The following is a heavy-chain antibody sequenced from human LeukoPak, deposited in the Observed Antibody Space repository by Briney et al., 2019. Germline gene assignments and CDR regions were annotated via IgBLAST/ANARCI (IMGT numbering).Heavy chain of an antibody. CDR3: ASGGRPYDFWSGYYNPYYYYGMDV. D-gene: IGHD3-3*01. V-gene: IGHV3-53*01. CDR1: GFTFSDYY. CDR2: IYSGGST. J-gene: IGHJ6*02. Sequence: PGGSLRLSCAASGFTFSDYYVSWIRQAPGKGLEWVSVIYSGGSTYYADSVKGRFTISRDNSKNTLYLQMNSLRAEDTAVYYCASGGRPYDFWSGYYNPYYYYGMDVWGQGTTVTVSS.